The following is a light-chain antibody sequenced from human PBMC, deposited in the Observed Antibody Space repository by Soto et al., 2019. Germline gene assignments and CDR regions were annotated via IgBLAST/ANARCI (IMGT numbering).Light chain of an antibody. CDR2: ATS. J-gene: IGKJ1*01. CDR3: QQANSFPMWT. CDR1: QGISNW. Sequence: DIPMTQSPSSVSASVGDRVTITCRASQGISNWLAWYQQKPGKAPKLLIYATSILQSGVPSRVSCSGSGTDFTLTISSLQPEDFAAYYCQQANSFPMWTFGQGTKVEIK. V-gene: IGKV1D-12*01.